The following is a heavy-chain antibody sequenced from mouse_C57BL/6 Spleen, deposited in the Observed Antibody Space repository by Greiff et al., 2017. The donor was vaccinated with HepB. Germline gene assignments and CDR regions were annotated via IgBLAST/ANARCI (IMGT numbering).Heavy chain of an antibody. Sequence: QVQLKQPGAELVKPGASVKLSCKASGYTFTSYWMHWVKQRPGQGLEWIGMIHPNSGSTNYNEKFKSKATLTVDKSSSTAYMQLSSLTSEDSAVYYCASTIDSSGYPFAYWGQGTLVTVSA. CDR3: ASTIDSSGYPFAY. CDR1: GYTFTSYW. D-gene: IGHD3-2*02. CDR2: IHPNSGST. J-gene: IGHJ3*01. V-gene: IGHV1-64*01.